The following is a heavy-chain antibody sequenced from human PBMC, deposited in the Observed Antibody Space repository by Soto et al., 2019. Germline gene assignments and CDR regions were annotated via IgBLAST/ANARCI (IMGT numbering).Heavy chain of an antibody. D-gene: IGHD6-19*01. CDR2: INPSGGST. CDR3: ASSGSGWLRWDY. J-gene: IGHJ4*02. CDR1: GXTFTSYY. V-gene: IGHV1-46*01. Sequence: ASVKVSCKASGXTFTSYYMHWVRQAPGQGLEWMGIINPSGGSTSYAQKFQGRVTMTRDTSTSTVYMELSSLRSEDTAVYYCASSGSGWLRWDYWGQGTLVTVSS.